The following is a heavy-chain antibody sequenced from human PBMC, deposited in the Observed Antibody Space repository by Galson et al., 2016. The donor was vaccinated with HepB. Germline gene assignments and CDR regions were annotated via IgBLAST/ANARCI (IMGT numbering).Heavy chain of an antibody. CDR1: GFTFSNYW. CDR2: INNDGTTT. D-gene: IGHD2-8*02. V-gene: IGHV3-74*01. CDR3: ARGWWADFDV. Sequence: SLRLSCAASGFTFSNYWIYWVRQDAQKGLMWVSRINNDGTTTSCADSVKGRFTMSRDNTKNTVFLQMNSLRAEDTGVYYCARGWWADFDVWGPGTTVSGSS. J-gene: IGHJ3*01.